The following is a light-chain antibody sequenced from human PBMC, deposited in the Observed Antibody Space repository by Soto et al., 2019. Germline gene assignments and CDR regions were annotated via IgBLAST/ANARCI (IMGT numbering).Light chain of an antibody. J-gene: IGKJ4*01. CDR1: QSVSSC. Sequence: EIVLTQSPATLSLSPGERATLSCRASQSVSSCLAWYQQKPGQAPRLLIYDASNRATGIPVRFSGSGSGTDFTLTISSLEPEDFAVYYCQQRSNWPLTFGGGTKVEIK. CDR2: DAS. CDR3: QQRSNWPLT. V-gene: IGKV3-11*01.